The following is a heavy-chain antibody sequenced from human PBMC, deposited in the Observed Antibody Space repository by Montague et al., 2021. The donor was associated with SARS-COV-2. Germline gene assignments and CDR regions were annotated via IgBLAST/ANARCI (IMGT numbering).Heavy chain of an antibody. CDR2: IHNTGNT. J-gene: IGHJ4*02. Sequence: SETLSLTCTVSGGSINGYYWSRIRLRPGKGLDWVGYIHNTGNTNYNPSLKGRVTISIDMSKSQFSLRLSSVTDADTAVYACARLRTGSYVFDYWGQGTLVIVSS. D-gene: IGHD1-26*01. CDR3: ARLRTGSYVFDY. V-gene: IGHV4-59*12. CDR1: GGSINGYY.